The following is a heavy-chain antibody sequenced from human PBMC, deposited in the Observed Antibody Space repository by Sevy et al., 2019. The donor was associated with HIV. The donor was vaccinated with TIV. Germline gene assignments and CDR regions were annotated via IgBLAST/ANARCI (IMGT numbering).Heavy chain of an antibody. CDR3: VRDSLVVVGAPQLAYYYYMDV. D-gene: IGHD2-15*01. J-gene: IGHJ6*03. V-gene: IGHV3-7*03. CDR1: GFTFSSYW. CDR2: IKQDGGEK. Sequence: GGSLRLSCAASGFTFSSYWMSWVRQAPGKGLEWVANIKQDGGEKYYVDSVKGRLTISRDNAKNSLYLQMNSLRVEETAVYYCVRDSLVVVGAPQLAYYYYMDVWGKGTTVTVSS.